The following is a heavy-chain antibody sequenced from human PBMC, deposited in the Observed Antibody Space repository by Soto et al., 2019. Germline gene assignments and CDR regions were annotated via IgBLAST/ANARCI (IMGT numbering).Heavy chain of an antibody. J-gene: IGHJ4*02. V-gene: IGHV3-74*01. CDR3: ARGRGDYGDY. CDR1: GFTFSSYW. Sequence: EVQLVESGGGLVQPGGSLRLSCVASGFTFSSYWMHWVRQAPGKGLVWVSRINSDGSRTSSADSVKGRFIISRDNAKNTLYLQVNGLRADDTAVYYCARGRGDYGDYWGQGTLVAVSS. CDR2: INSDGSRT.